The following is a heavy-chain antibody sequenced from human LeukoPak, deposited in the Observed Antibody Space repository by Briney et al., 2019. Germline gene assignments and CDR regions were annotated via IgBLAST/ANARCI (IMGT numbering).Heavy chain of an antibody. D-gene: IGHD3-22*01. CDR1: GYTFTGHY. J-gene: IGHJ1*01. Sequence: ASVKVSCKASGYTFTGHYVHWVRQAPGQGPEGVGWINPNNGCTNYAQKFQDRVTMTTDRSISTAFLEVSRLTYDDTAVYYCARDEHYDRGDYYGDQHWGQGTLVTVSS. CDR3: ARDEHYDRGDYYGDQH. CDR2: INPNNGCT. V-gene: IGHV1-2*02.